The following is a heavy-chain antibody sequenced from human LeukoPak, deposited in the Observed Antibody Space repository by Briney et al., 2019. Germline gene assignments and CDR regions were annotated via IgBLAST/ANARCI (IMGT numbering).Heavy chain of an antibody. D-gene: IGHD2/OR15-2a*01. CDR2: IYYSGST. CDR1: RGSISDYY. CDR3: ARERKVGNTGYYFDY. Sequence: SETLSLTCTVSRGSISDYYWSWTRQPPGEGLEWIGYIYYSGSTNYNPSLKSRVTISLDTSKNQFSLNLNSVTAADTAVYYCARERKVGNTGYYFDYWGQGTLVTVSS. V-gene: IGHV4-59*01. J-gene: IGHJ4*02.